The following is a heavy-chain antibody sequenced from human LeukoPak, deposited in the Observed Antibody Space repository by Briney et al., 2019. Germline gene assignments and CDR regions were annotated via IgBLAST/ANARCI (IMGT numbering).Heavy chain of an antibody. CDR1: GGSISSGGYY. CDR3: AREVTAIESFDI. D-gene: IGHD2-21*02. J-gene: IGHJ3*02. Sequence: SQTLSLTRTVSGGSISSGGYYWTWIRQHPGKGLEWIGYIYYSGSAYYNPSLRSRVAISVDTSKNQFSLKLSSVTAADTAVYYCAREVTAIESFDIWGQGTMVTVSS. V-gene: IGHV4-31*03. CDR2: IYYSGSA.